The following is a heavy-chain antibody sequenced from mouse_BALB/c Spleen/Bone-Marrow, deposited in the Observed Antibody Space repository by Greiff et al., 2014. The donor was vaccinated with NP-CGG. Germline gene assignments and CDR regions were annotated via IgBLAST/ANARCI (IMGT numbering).Heavy chain of an antibody. J-gene: IGHJ4*01. Sequence: EVMLVESGGGLVKPVGSLKLSCAASGFTFSDFYMFWFRQTPEKRLEWVATISNGGTYTYYPDSVKGRFTISRDNAKNNLYLQMSSLKSEDTAMYYCARSGERYGAMDYWGQGTSVTVTS. CDR1: GFTFSDFY. D-gene: IGHD1-1*02. V-gene: IGHV5-4*02. CDR2: ISNGGTYT. CDR3: ARSGERYGAMDY.